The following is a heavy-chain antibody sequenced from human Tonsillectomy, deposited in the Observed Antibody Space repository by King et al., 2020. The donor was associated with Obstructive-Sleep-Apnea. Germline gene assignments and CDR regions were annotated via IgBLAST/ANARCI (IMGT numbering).Heavy chain of an antibody. D-gene: IGHD2-21*02. CDR1: GFSLSNIGVG. V-gene: IGHV2-5*02. CDR2: IYWEDDK. CDR3: AHSPGGDQYYYGMDV. Sequence: ITLKESGPTLVKHTQTLTLTCTFSGFSLSNIGVGVGWIRQPPVKALEWRQLIYWEDDKRYSPHLKSRLTITKDTSKNPVVLTIPNMDPVDTATNYCAHSPGGDQYYYGMDVWGQGTTVTVSS. J-gene: IGHJ6*02.